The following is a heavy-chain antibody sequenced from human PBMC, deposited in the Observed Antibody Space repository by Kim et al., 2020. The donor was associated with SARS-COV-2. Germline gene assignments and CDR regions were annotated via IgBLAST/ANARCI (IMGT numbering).Heavy chain of an antibody. CDR3: ARGLFWHVWNDVSNYYYSMDV. J-gene: IGHJ6*03. CDR2: INHSGST. D-gene: IGHD1-1*01. Sequence: SETLSLTCAVYGGSFSGYYWSWIRQPPGKGLEWIGEINHSGSTNYNPSLKSRVTISVDTSKNQFSLKLSSVTAADTAVYYCARGLFWHVWNDVSNYYYSMDVWGKGTTVTVSS. CDR1: GGSFSGYY. V-gene: IGHV4-34*01.